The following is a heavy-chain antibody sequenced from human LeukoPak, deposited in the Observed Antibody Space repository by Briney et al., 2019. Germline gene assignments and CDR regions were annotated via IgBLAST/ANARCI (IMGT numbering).Heavy chain of an antibody. J-gene: IGHJ4*02. CDR2: ISAYNGNT. Sequence: ASVRVSCKASGYTFTSYGISWVRQAPGQGLEWMGWISAYNGNTNYAQKLQGRVTMTTDTSTSTAYMELRSLRSDDTAVYYCARESGTYYYDSSGYYGGDYWGQGTLVTVSS. CDR3: ARESGTYYYDSSGYYGGDY. D-gene: IGHD3-22*01. V-gene: IGHV1-18*01. CDR1: GYTFTSYG.